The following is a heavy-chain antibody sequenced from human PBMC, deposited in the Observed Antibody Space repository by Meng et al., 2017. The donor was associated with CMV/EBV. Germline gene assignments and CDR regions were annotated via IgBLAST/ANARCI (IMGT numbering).Heavy chain of an antibody. CDR2: IYYSGST. D-gene: IGHD3-3*01. CDR3: ARHVYDFWSGHPDAFDI. V-gene: IGHV4-39*01. CDR1: GGSISSSSYY. J-gene: IGHJ2*01. Sequence: GSLRLSCTVSGGSISSSSYYWGWIRQPPGKGLEWIGSIYYSGSTYYNPSLKSRVTISVDTSKNQFSLKLSSVTAADTAVYYCARHVYDFWSGHPDAFDIWGRGTLVTVSS.